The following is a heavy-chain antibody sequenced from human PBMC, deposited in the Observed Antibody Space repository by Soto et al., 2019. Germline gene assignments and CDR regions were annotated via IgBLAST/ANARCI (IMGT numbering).Heavy chain of an antibody. CDR1: GFTFSSYW. D-gene: IGHD3-22*01. CDR3: ARGDGDYHDVNGYLGRH. CDR2: IRSDGSNA. J-gene: IGHJ4*02. Sequence: GGSLRLSCAASGFTFSSYWMHWVRQAPGKGLVWVSRIRSDGSNAEYADSVKGRFTISRDNAENTLYLQMNSLRVEDTAVYYCARGDGDYHDVNGYLGRHWGQGT. V-gene: IGHV3-74*03.